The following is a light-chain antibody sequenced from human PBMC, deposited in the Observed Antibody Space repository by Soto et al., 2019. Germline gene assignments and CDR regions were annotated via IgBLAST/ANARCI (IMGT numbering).Light chain of an antibody. J-gene: IGKJ4*01. V-gene: IGKV1-5*03. Sequence: DIQMTQSPSTLSASVGDRVTITCRASQSISSWLAWYQQKPGKAPKLLIYKASSLESGVPSRCSGSGSGTEFTLTISSLQPDDFATYYCQQYNSYPITFGGGTKVDIK. CDR1: QSISSW. CDR2: KAS. CDR3: QQYNSYPIT.